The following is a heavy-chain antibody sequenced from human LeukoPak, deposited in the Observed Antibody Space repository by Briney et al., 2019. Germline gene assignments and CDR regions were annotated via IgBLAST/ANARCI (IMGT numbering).Heavy chain of an antibody. J-gene: IGHJ4*02. Sequence: GRSLRLSCAASGFTFTSYAVHWVRQAPGKGLGWVAVISYDGSNKYYADSVKGRFTISRDNSKNTLYLQMNSLRAEDTAVYYCARGSTGSGTYSTLDYWGQGTLVTVSS. CDR2: ISYDGSNK. D-gene: IGHD1-26*01. CDR1: GFTFTSYA. CDR3: ARGSTGSGTYSTLDY. V-gene: IGHV3-30-3*01.